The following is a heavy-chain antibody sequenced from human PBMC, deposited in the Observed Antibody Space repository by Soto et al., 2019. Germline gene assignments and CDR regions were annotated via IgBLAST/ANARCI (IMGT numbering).Heavy chain of an antibody. Sequence: QVQLQESGPGLVKPSGTLSLTCAVSGGPISSSNWWSWVRQPPGKGLEWMGEIYHTGSTNYNPSLNSRVTISVDKSKNQFSLNLSSVTAADTAVYYCARAQGGAFDIWGQGTMVTVSS. CDR1: GGPISSSNW. V-gene: IGHV4-4*02. CDR2: IYHTGST. CDR3: ARAQGGAFDI. D-gene: IGHD3-16*01. J-gene: IGHJ3*02.